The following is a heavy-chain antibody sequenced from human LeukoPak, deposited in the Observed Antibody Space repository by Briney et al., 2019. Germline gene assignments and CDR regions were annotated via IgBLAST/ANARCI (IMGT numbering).Heavy chain of an antibody. CDR1: GLTFSTSG. V-gene: IGHV3-21*06. CDR2: IGPTGSDR. D-gene: IGHD1-14*01. J-gene: IGHJ4*02. CDR3: ATETNGRHYDY. Sequence: GGSLRLSCTASGLTFSTSGFNWVRQAPGKGLEWVASIGPTGSDRYHADSIKGRFTISTDNANNFLYLQMNSLRAEDTAVYYCATETNGRHYDYWGQGTLLTVSS.